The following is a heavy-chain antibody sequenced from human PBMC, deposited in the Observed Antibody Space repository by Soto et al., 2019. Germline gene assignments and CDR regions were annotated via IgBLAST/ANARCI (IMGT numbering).Heavy chain of an antibody. CDR1: GYSFIDYY. J-gene: IGHJ4*02. D-gene: IGHD3-9*01. V-gene: IGHV1-2*02. Sequence: ASVKVSCKASGYSFIDYYMHWVRQAPGQGFEWMGRISPKSGGTNYAQKFEGRVTMTWDTSLNTAYMELSSLISEDTAVYYCARPPGYISDWYYFDLWGQGTLVTVSS. CDR3: ARPPGYISDWYYFDL. CDR2: ISPKSGGT.